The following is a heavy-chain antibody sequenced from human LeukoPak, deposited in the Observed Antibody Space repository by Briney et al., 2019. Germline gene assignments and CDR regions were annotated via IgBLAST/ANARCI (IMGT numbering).Heavy chain of an antibody. CDR3: ARETSQKGAHYMDV. V-gene: IGHV4-59*01. J-gene: IGHJ6*03. D-gene: IGHD3-16*01. CDR1: GGSISSYY. Sequence: SETLSLTCTVSGGSISSYYWSWIRQPPGEGLEYIGYIYYSWYTNYNPSLKSRVTISVDTSKNQFSLKLSSVTAADTAVYYCARETSQKGAHYMDVWGKGTTVTISS. CDR2: IYYSWYT.